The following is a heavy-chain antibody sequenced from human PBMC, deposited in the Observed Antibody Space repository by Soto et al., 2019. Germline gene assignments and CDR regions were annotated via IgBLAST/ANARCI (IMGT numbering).Heavy chain of an antibody. CDR3: ARDIHTTGTPYPTRFDP. Sequence: ASVKVSCKTSGYTFTNYGVSWVRQAPGQGLEWMGWISTHNGDTDYAQRFQGRVTMTTDTSTSMAYMELRSLRSDDTAIYYCARDIHTTGTPYPTRFDPWGQGTLVTVSS. V-gene: IGHV1-18*04. CDR1: GYTFTNYG. J-gene: IGHJ5*02. CDR2: ISTHNGDT. D-gene: IGHD1-1*01.